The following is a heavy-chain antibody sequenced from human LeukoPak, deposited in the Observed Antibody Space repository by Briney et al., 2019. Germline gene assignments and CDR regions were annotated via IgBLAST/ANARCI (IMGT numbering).Heavy chain of an antibody. CDR1: GGTFSSYA. D-gene: IGHD3-22*01. CDR3: ASNLLSSGYYFPFDY. J-gene: IGHJ4*02. V-gene: IGHV1-69*13. CDR2: IIPIFGTA. Sequence: EASVKVSCKASGGTFSSYAISWVRQAPGQGLEWMGGIIPIFGTANYAQKFQGRVTITADESTSTAYMELSSLRSEDTAVYYCASNLLSSGYYFPFDYWGQGTLVTVSS.